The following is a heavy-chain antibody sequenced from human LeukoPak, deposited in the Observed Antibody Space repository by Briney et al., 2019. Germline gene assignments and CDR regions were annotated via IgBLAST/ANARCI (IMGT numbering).Heavy chain of an antibody. CDR2: INHSGST. V-gene: IGHV4-34*01. J-gene: IGHJ4*02. CDR3: AGSGWYPLYYFDY. Sequence: SETLSLTCAVYGGSFSGYYWCWIRQPPGKGLEWIGEINHSGSTNYNPSLKSRVTISVDTSKNQFSLKLSSVTAADTAVYYCAGSGWYPLYYFDYWGQGTLVTVSS. CDR1: GGSFSGYY. D-gene: IGHD6-19*01.